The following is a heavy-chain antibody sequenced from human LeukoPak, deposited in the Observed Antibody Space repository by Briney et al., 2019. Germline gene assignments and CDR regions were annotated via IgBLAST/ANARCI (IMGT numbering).Heavy chain of an antibody. Sequence: ASVKVSCKASGYTFTSYDINWVRQATGQGLEWIGWMNPNSGNTGYAQKFQGRVTMTRNTSISTAYMELSSLRSEDTAVYYCARGRGYDILTGDDYWGQGTLVTVSS. CDR1: GYTFTSYD. CDR2: MNPNSGNT. CDR3: ARGRGYDILTGDDY. D-gene: IGHD3-9*01. J-gene: IGHJ4*02. V-gene: IGHV1-8*01.